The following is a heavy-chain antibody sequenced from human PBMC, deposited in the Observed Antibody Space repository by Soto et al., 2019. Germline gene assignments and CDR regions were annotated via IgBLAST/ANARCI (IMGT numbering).Heavy chain of an antibody. CDR2: INPGYPAGRST. CDR3: AREAIVAGATTGMDV. V-gene: IGHV1-46*01. Sequence: ASVKVSCKASGYTFTSYFIHWVRQAPGQGLEWMGVINPGYPAGRSTTYAQKFQGRVTMTTDTSTSTVYMELSRLRSDDTAVYYCAREAIVAGATTGMDVWGHGTTAPVSS. CDR1: GYTFTSYF. D-gene: IGHD1-26*01. J-gene: IGHJ6*02.